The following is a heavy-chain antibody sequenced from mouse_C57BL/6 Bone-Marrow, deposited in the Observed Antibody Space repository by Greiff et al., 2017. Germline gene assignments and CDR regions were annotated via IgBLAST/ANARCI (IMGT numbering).Heavy chain of an antibody. CDR1: GFTFSSYA. D-gene: IGHD1-1*01. Sequence: EVQRVESGGGLVKPGGSLKLSCAASGFTFSSYAMSWVRQTPEKRLEWVATFSDGGSYTYYPDNVKGRFTISRDNAKNNLYLQVSHLKSEDTAMYYCARDVHYYGSSPWFAYWGQGTLVTVSA. V-gene: IGHV5-4*01. CDR2: FSDGGSYT. J-gene: IGHJ3*01. CDR3: ARDVHYYGSSPWFAY.